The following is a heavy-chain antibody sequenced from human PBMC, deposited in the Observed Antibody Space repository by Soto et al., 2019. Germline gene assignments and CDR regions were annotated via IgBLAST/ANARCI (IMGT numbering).Heavy chain of an antibody. J-gene: IGHJ3*02. CDR3: ARGGGVGVAGSAAFDM. CDR2: INPATGAA. V-gene: IGHV1-2*02. D-gene: IGHD3-3*01. Sequence: QLHLVQSGAVVKKPGASVTVSCSASGYPVTAYYMHWVRQAPGRGLEWMGGINPATGAAKYTQTYQGRVTVTRDTTTSTVSTELSGLTTEDRAVFYYARGGGVGVAGSAAFDMWGQGTLVTVSS. CDR1: GYPVTAYY.